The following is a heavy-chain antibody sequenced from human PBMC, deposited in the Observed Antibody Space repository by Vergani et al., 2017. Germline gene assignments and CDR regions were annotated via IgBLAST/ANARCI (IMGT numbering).Heavy chain of an antibody. V-gene: IGHV4-38-2*02. J-gene: IGHJ5*02. CDR1: GYSISSGYY. CDR3: GRVADFYGLGSRLLDR. Sequence: QVQLQESGPGLVKPSETLSLTCTVSGYSISSGYYWGWIRQPPGKGLEWSGSIYHSGSTYYNPSLKSRVTISVDTSKNQFSLKLSSVTAADPAVYYCGRVADFYGLGSRLLDRWGQAILVTVSS. D-gene: IGHD3-10*01. CDR2: IYHSGST.